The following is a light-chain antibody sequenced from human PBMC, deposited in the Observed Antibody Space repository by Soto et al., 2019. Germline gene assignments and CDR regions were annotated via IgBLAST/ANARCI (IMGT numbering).Light chain of an antibody. V-gene: IGLV2-14*01. Sequence: QSVLTQPASVSGSPGQSLTISRTGTSSDVGGYNYVSWYQQHPGKAPKLMIYDVSNRPSGVSNRFSGSKSGNTASLTISGLQAEDEADYYCSSYTSSSTVVFGGGTKLTVL. CDR1: SSDVGGYNY. CDR2: DVS. J-gene: IGLJ2*01. CDR3: SSYTSSSTVV.